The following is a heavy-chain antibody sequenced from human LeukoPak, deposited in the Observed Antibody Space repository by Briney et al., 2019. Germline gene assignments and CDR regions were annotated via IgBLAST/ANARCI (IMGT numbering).Heavy chain of an antibody. V-gene: IGHV1-69*04. J-gene: IGHJ3*02. Sequence: GASVKVSCTASGGTFSSYAISWVRQAPGQGLVWMGKIIPLLDLANYAQNFQGRVTFIADTSTSTAYMELSSLRSEDTAVYYCARDQRFLEWLPAHDAFDIWGQGTMVTVSS. D-gene: IGHD3-3*01. CDR3: ARDQRFLEWLPAHDAFDI. CDR2: IIPLLDLA. CDR1: GGTFSSYA.